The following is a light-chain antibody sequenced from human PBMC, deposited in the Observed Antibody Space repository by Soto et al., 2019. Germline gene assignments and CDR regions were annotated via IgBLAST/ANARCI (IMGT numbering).Light chain of an antibody. CDR2: GNS. CDR1: GSNIGAGYD. J-gene: IGLJ3*02. CDR3: QSYDSSLSGPL. V-gene: IGLV1-40*01. Sequence: QPVLTQPPSVSGAPGQRVTISCTGSGSNIGAGYDVHWYQQLPGTAPRLLIYGNSNRPSGVPDRFSASKSGTSASLAITGLQTEDEADYYCQSYDSSLSGPLFGGGTKLTVL.